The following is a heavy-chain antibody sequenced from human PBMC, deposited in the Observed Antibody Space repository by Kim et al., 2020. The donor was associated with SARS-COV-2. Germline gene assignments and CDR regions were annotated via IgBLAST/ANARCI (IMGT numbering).Heavy chain of an antibody. CDR3: AKGHSSPSGYYYYGMDV. CDR2: ISGSGGST. Sequence: GGSLRLSCAASGFTFSSYAMSWVRQAPGKGLEWVSAISGSGGSTYYADSAKGRFTISRDNSKKTLNLQMNSLRAEDTAVCYCAKGHSSPSGYYYYGMDVWRQGTTVTVS. CDR1: GFTFSSYA. V-gene: IGHV3-23*01. D-gene: IGHD6-6*01. J-gene: IGHJ6*02.